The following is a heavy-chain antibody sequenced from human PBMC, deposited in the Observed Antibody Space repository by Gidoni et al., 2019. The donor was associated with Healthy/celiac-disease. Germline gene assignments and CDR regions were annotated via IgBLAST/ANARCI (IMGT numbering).Heavy chain of an antibody. V-gene: IGHV4-34*01. CDR2: INHSGST. CDR3: ARGLSIVVVPAATYNWFDP. J-gene: IGHJ5*02. D-gene: IGHD2-2*01. Sequence: QVQLQQWGAGLLKPSETLSLTCAVYGGSFSGYSWSWIRQPPGKGLEWIGEINHSGSTNYNPSLKSRVTISVDTSKNQFSLKLSSVTAADTAVYYCARGLSIVVVPAATYNWFDPWGQGTLVTVSS. CDR1: GGSFSGYS.